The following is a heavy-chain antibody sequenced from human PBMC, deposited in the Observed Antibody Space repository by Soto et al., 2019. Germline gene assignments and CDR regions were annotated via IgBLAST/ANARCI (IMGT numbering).Heavy chain of an antibody. CDR1: GFTVSSNY. Sequence: GGSVRLSCAASGFTVSSNYMSWVRQAPGKGLEWVSVIYSGGSTYYADSVKGRFTISRHNSKNTLYLQMNSLRAEDTAVYYCARAGIAAAGTFDYWGQGTLVTVSS. J-gene: IGHJ4*02. CDR2: IYSGGST. D-gene: IGHD6-13*01. V-gene: IGHV3-53*04. CDR3: ARAGIAAAGTFDY.